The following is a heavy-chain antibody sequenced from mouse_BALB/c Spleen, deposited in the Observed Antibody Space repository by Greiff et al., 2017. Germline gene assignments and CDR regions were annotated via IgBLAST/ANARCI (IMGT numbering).Heavy chain of an antibody. J-gene: IGHJ3*01. CDR3: ASEDGSRFAY. CDR1: GYTFTDYN. V-gene: IGHV1S29*02. Sequence: EVKLQESGPELVKPGASVKISCKASGYTFTDYNMHWVKQSHGKSLEWIGYIYPYNGGTGYNQKFKSKATLTVDNSSSTAYMELRSLTSEDSAVYYCASEDGSRFAYWGQGTLVTVSA. D-gene: IGHD1-1*01. CDR2: IYPYNGGT.